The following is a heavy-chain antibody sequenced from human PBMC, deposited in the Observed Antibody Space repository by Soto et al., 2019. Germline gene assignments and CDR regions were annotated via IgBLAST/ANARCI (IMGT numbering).Heavy chain of an antibody. CDR3: ARGPILTYYYDTSGYYFDY. V-gene: IGHV1-8*01. J-gene: IGHJ4*02. Sequence: ASVKVSCKASGYTFTSYDINWVRQATGQGLEWMGWMNPNSGNTGYAQKFQGRVTMTRNTSISIAYMELSSLRSEDTAVYYCARGPILTYYYDTSGYYFDYWGQGTLVTVSS. D-gene: IGHD3-22*01. CDR1: GYTFTSYD. CDR2: MNPNSGNT.